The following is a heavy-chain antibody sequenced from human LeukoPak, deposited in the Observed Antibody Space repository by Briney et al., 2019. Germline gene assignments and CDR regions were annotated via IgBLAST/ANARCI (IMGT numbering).Heavy chain of an antibody. V-gene: IGHV1-8*01. CDR2: MNPSSGNT. J-gene: IGHJ6*02. CDR3: ARGNVLRYFDWSKHYYYYYGMDV. Sequence: GASVKVSCKASGYTFTSYDINWVRQATGQGPEWMGWMNPSSGNTGYAQRFQGRVTMTRDTSINTAYLELSSLRSEDTAVHYCARGNVLRYFDWSKHYYYYYGMDVWGQGTTVTVSS. CDR1: GYTFTSYD. D-gene: IGHD3-9*01.